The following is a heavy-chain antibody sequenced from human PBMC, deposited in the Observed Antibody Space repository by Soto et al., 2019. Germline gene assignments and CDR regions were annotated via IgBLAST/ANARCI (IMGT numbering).Heavy chain of an antibody. CDR3: ATDGYYDSSGLDY. CDR1: GYTLTELS. D-gene: IGHD3-22*01. J-gene: IGHJ4*02. Sequence: ASVKVSCKDSGYTLTELSMHWVRQAPGKGLEWMGGFDPEDGETIYAQKFQGRDTMTEDTSTDTAYMELSSLRSEDTAVYYCATDGYYDSSGLDYWGQGTLVTVSS. CDR2: FDPEDGET. V-gene: IGHV1-24*01.